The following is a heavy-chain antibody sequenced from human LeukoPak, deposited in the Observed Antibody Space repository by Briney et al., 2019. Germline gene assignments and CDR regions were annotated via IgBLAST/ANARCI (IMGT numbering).Heavy chain of an antibody. J-gene: IGHJ6*02. V-gene: IGHV3-23*01. D-gene: IGHD2-21*02. CDR3: AKALEVVVTAIPGYDYGMDV. CDR2: ITGSGSST. Sequence: PGGSLRLSCAASGFTFNTHAMSWVRQAPGKGLEWVSAITGSGSSTYYADSVKGRFTISRDKSKNTLYLQMNSLRAEDTAVYYCAKALEVVVTAIPGYDYGMDVWGQGTTVTVSS. CDR1: GFTFNTHA.